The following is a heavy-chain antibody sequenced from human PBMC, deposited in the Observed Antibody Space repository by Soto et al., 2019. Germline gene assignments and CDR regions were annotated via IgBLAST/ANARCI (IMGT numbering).Heavy chain of an antibody. Sequence: ASVKVSCKASGYTLSSYYMHWVRQAPGQGLEWMGIINPSGGSTKYSQKFQGRVTITRDTSASTAYMELSSLRSEDTAVYYCARDRAGIDYWGQGTLVTVSS. CDR3: ARDRAGIDY. D-gene: IGHD6-13*01. V-gene: IGHV1-46*01. J-gene: IGHJ4*02. CDR1: GYTLSSYY. CDR2: INPSGGST.